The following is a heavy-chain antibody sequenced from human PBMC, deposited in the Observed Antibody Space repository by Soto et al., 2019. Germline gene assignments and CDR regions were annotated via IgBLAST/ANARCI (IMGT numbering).Heavy chain of an antibody. CDR2: ISNSGISE. Sequence: QVQLVESGGGVVQPGRSLRLSCAASGFTFSTYVMHWVRQAPGKGLEWVAGISNSGISEHYGDSVKGRFTISRDNSKNTMYVQMDTLRTEDTAVYYCAGEDLRSGHAGTFQHWGQGTRVTVSS. CDR1: GFTFSTYV. V-gene: IGHV3-30-3*01. J-gene: IGHJ1*01. D-gene: IGHD2-15*01. CDR3: AGEDLRSGHAGTFQH.